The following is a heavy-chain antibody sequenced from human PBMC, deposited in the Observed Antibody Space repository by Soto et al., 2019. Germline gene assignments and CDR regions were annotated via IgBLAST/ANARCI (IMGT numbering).Heavy chain of an antibody. CDR1: DYTFTSYG. V-gene: IGHV1-18*01. D-gene: IGHD6-6*01. Sequence: ASVKVSCKASDYTFTSYGISWVRQAPGQGLEWMGWISAYNGNTNYAQKLQGRVTMTTDTSTSTAYMELRSLRSDDTAVYYCARASIAARQTDYWGQGTLVTVSS. J-gene: IGHJ4*02. CDR2: ISAYNGNT. CDR3: ARASIAARQTDY.